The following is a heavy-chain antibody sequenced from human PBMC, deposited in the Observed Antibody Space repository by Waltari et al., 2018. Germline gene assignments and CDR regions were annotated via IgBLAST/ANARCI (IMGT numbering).Heavy chain of an antibody. J-gene: IGHJ6*03. V-gene: IGHV4-34*01. CDR1: GGSFSGYY. CDR2: INHRGST. D-gene: IGHD6-13*01. Sequence: QVRLQQWGAGRLRPSETLSLTCAVYGGSFSGYYWSWIRQPPGKGLEWIGEINHRGSTNYNPSLKSRVTISVDTSKNQFSLKLSSVTAADTAVYYCSRAAAGTDSYYYYMGVWGKGTTVTVSS. CDR3: SRAAAGTDSYYYYMGV.